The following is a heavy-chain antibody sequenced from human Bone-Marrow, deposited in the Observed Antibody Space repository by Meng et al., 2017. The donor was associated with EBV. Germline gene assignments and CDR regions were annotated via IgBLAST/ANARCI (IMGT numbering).Heavy chain of an antibody. Sequence: QVQVVPSGAEVKKPGPLVKVSCKASGDIFTNLAFTWVRQVPGKGLEWMGGFLPILGAANYAQKFQGRLTITADKSTTTAFMELRSLRVDDTAVYFCARDGIAVPGGSNWFDPWGQGTLVTVSS. J-gene: IGHJ5*02. D-gene: IGHD6-19*01. V-gene: IGHV1-69*06. CDR3: ARDGIAVPGGSNWFDP. CDR1: GDIFTNLA. CDR2: FLPILGAA.